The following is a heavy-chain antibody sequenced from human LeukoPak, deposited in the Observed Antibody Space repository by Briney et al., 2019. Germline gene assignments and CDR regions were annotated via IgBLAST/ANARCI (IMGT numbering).Heavy chain of an antibody. CDR1: GFTFTNYW. J-gene: IGHJ4*02. D-gene: IGHD5-18*01. CDR2: IKKDGSEK. V-gene: IGHV3-7*01. CDR3: ARDLSGIAGYTYGRGIDY. Sequence: GGSLRLSCAASGFTFTNYWIHWVRQAPGKGLEWVANIKKDGSEKYYVDAVKGRFTISRDNAKTSLYLQMNSLRAEDTAVYYCARDLSGIAGYTYGRGIDYWGQGTLVTVSS.